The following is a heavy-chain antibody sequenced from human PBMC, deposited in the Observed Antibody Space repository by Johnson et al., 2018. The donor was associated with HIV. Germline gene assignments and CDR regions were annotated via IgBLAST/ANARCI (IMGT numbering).Heavy chain of an antibody. CDR1: GFTFSSYG. Sequence: QVQLVESGGGVVQPGGSLRLSCAASGFTFSSYGMHWVRQAPGKGLEWVAFIRYDGSNKYYADSVKGRLTISRDNSKNTLYLQMNSLRAEDTAVYYCATSHGSHGAFDIWGQGTMVTVSS. D-gene: IGHD1-26*01. V-gene: IGHV3-30*02. CDR3: ATSHGSHGAFDI. CDR2: IRYDGSNK. J-gene: IGHJ3*02.